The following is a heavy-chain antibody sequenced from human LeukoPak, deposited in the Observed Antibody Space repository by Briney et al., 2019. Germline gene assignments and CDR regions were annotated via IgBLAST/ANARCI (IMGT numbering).Heavy chain of an antibody. J-gene: IGHJ3*02. D-gene: IGHD2-2*01. V-gene: IGHV1-2*02. CDR1: GYTFTGYY. CDR3: ARDFFGCSSTSCYPLGAFDI. CDR2: INPNSGGT. Sequence: ASVKVSCKASGYTFTGYYMHWVRQAPGQGLEWMGWINPNSGGTNYAQKFQGRATMTRDTSISTAYMELRRLGSDAPAVYYCARDFFGCSSTSCYPLGAFDIWGQGTMVTVSS.